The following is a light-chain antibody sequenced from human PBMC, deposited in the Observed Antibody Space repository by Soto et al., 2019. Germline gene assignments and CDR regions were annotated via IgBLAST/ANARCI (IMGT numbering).Light chain of an antibody. V-gene: IGLV2-14*03. Sequence: VLTQPASVSGSPGQSITMSCTGSSSDAGAYKYVSWYQQYPTKAPQLIMYDVNHRPSGVSNRFSGSKSGNTASLTISGLQVEDEAVYYCISFPSSNTYVFGSGTKVTVL. CDR2: DVN. J-gene: IGLJ1*01. CDR1: SSDAGAYKY. CDR3: ISFPSSNTYV.